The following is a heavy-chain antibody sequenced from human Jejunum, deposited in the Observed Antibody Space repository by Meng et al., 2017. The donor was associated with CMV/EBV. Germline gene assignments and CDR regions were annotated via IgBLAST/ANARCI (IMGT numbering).Heavy chain of an antibody. CDR3: ARRPTSG. CDR2: ITTSSSHT. CDR1: GFIFRGYG. V-gene: IGHV3-21*04. J-gene: IGHJ4*02. D-gene: IGHD3-10*01. Sequence: SCAASGFIFRGYGMSWFRQAPGKGLEWVSSITTSSSHTYYADSLKGRFTISRDDAKNSLFLQMDSLRAEDTAMYYCARRPTSGWGQGTLVTVSS.